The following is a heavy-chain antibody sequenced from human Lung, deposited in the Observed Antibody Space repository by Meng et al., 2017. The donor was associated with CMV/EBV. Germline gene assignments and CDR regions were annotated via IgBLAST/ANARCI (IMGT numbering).Heavy chain of an antibody. D-gene: IGHD3-10*01. V-gene: IGHV3-66*02. J-gene: IGHJ4*02. CDR3: TSSHFGESSLDY. CDR2: ISSGVST. CDR1: GFTFKNNY. Sequence: GESLKISCAGTGFTFKNNYMTWVRQFPGKGLEWVSVISSGVSTYYADSVKGRFTISRDNSKNTLYLQMNSLRAEDTAVYYCTSSHFGESSLDYLGQGALVTVSS.